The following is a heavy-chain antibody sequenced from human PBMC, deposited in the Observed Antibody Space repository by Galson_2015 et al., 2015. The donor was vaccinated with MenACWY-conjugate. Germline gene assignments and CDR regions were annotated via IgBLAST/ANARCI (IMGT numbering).Heavy chain of an antibody. D-gene: IGHD2-8*01. CDR3: VRGTNDWKGVDY. CDR1: CFPFRPSF. J-gene: IGHJ4*02. CDR2: INGDESTT. Sequence: SLLLSCSVSCFPFRPSFLPWFLPLPGKGLASVSCINGDESTTDYAASVKGRFTISRDNAKNTLFLQMNRLRTEDTAVYYCVRGTNDWKGVDYWGQGTLVNVSS. V-gene: IGHV3-74*01.